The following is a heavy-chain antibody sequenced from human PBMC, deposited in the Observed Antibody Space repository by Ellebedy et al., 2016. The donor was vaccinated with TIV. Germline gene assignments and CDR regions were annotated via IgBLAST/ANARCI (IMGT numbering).Heavy chain of an antibody. D-gene: IGHD1-26*01. V-gene: IGHV1-18*04. Sequence: ASVKVSCKASGYTFTSYGIIWVRQAPGQGLEWMGWISAYNGNTNYAQKLQGRVTMTTDTSTSTAYMELRSLGSDDTAVYYCARGAIVGANPEYFQHWGQGTLVTVSS. CDR1: GYTFTSYG. J-gene: IGHJ1*01. CDR2: ISAYNGNT. CDR3: ARGAIVGANPEYFQH.